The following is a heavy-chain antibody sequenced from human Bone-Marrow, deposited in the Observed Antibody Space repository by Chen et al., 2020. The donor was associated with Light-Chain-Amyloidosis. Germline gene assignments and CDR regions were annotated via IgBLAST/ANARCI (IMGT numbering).Heavy chain of an antibody. J-gene: IGHJ4*02. Sequence: EVQLEQSGPEVKKPGEPRKLSCKGSGYTFPNYWIGWVRQMPGKGLEWMGVIYPDDSDARYSPSFEGQVTISADKSITTAYLQWRSLKASDTAMYYCARRRDGYNFDYWGQGTLVTVSS. CDR2: IYPDDSDA. CDR1: GYTFPNYW. D-gene: IGHD5-12*01. V-gene: IGHV5-51*01. CDR3: ARRRDGYNFDY.